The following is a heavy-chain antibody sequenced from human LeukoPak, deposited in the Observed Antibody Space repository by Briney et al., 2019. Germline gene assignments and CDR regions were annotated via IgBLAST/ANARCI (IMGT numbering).Heavy chain of an antibody. J-gene: IGHJ4*02. CDR1: GYSISSGYY. CDR3: ARVGITMVRGARSHFDH. V-gene: IGHV4-38-2*02. CDR2: IYHSGST. Sequence: PSETLSLTCTVSGYSISSGYYWGWIRQPPGKGLVWIGSIYHSGSTYYNPSLKSRVTISVDTSKNQFSLKLSSVTAADTAVYYCARVGITMVRGARSHFDHWGQGTLVTVSS. D-gene: IGHD3-10*01.